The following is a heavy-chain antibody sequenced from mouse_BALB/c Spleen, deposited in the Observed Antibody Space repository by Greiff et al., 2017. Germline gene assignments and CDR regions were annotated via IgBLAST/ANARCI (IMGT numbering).Heavy chain of an antibody. CDR1: GYAFSSYW. V-gene: IGHV1-80*01. J-gene: IGHJ3*01. CDR3: ARLYCYGSSYGFAY. Sequence: VQLQQSGAELVRPGSSVKISCKASGYAFSSYWMNWVKQRPGQGLEWIGQIYPGDGDTNYNGKFKGKATLTADKSSSTAYMQLSSLTSEDSAVYFCARLYCYGSSYGFAYWGQGTLVTVSA. CDR2: IYPGDGDT. D-gene: IGHD1-1*01.